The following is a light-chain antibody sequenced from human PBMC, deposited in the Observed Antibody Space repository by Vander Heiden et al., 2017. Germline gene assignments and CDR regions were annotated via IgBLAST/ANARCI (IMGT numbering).Light chain of an antibody. CDR2: DVS. CDR3: CADAGRRRV. Sequence: QSALTQPRSVSGSPGPSVPLSFTGTSTDVGGYNYFPWYQQHPGKDPKLMIYDVSKRPAGVPDRFSGSKSGNTASLTISGLQAEDEADYYCCADAGRRRVFGTGTKVTVL. CDR1: STDVGGYNY. J-gene: IGLJ1*01. V-gene: IGLV2-11*01.